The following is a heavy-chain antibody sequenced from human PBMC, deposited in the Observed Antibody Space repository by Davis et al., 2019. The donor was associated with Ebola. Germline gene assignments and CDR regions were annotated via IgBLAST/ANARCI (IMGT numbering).Heavy chain of an antibody. Sequence: GESLKISCAASGFTFRDYAMSWVRQAPGRGLEWVSGISGSGGSYTYYADSVKGRFTISRDDSKNTLYLQMNNLRAGDTAVYYCAKELGSGWPVLGYWGQGTLVTVSS. J-gene: IGHJ4*02. CDR1: GFTFRDYA. CDR3: AKELGSGWPVLGY. V-gene: IGHV3-23*01. D-gene: IGHD6-19*01. CDR2: ISGSGGSYT.